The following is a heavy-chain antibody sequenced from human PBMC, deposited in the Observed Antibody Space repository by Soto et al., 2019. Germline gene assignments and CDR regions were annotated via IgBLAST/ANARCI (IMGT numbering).Heavy chain of an antibody. Sequence: PSETLSLTCSVSGVSITSYHWSWIRQSAGGGLEWMGRINTDGLSTYSPSFKSRLTMSLDTSKNQVSLRLISVTAADTAVYFCARVPVAVAATEDYYGLDVWGQGTTVTVSS. CDR1: GVSITSYH. V-gene: IGHV4-4*07. CDR3: ARVPVAVAATEDYYGLDV. CDR2: INTDGLS. D-gene: IGHD2-15*01. J-gene: IGHJ6*02.